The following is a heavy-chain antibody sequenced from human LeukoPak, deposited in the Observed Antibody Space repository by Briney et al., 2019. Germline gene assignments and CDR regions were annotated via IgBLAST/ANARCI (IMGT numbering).Heavy chain of an antibody. CDR2: IKHDGCEK. V-gene: IGHV3-7*01. J-gene: IGHJ4*02. Sequence: GGSLRLSCVASGLTFSGQWLNWVRQAPGQGLEWVANIKHDGCEKYYVDSVKGRFTISRDDGQNSLSLHMNSVRAEDTAVYYCGYTNNFYHWGQGALVVVSS. D-gene: IGHD3-16*02. CDR3: GYTNNFYH. CDR1: GLTFSGQW.